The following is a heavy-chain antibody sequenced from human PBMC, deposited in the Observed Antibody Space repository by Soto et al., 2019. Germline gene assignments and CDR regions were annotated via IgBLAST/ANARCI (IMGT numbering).Heavy chain of an antibody. CDR2: IYHSGST. CDR3: ARRYGWAFDI. D-gene: IGHD3-16*01. CDR1: GGSISSGGYS. J-gene: IGHJ3*02. Sequence: SETLSLTCAVSGGSISSGGYSWSWIRQPPGKGLEWIGYIYHSGSTYYNPSLKSRVTISVDTSKNQFSLKLSSVTAADTAVYYCARRYGWAFDIWGQATMVTLSS. V-gene: IGHV4-30-2*01.